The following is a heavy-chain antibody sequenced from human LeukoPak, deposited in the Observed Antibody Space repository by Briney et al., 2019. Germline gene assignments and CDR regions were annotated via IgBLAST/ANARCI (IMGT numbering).Heavy chain of an antibody. D-gene: IGHD4-17*01. CDR3: AKDYGDYSLA. Sequence: LETLSLTCTVSGGSISSSSFYWGWIRQPPGKGLEWVGTIYHSGSPYYNPSLNSRVTISGDTSKNQFSLKLSSVTAADTAVYYCAKDYGDYSLAWGQGTLVTVSS. J-gene: IGHJ5*02. CDR2: IYHSGSP. CDR1: GGSISSSSFY. V-gene: IGHV4-39*02.